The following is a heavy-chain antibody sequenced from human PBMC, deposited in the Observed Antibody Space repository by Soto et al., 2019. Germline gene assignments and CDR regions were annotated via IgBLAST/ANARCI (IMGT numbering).Heavy chain of an antibody. V-gene: IGHV3-11*06. CDR3: ARALRATSPLTL. Sequence: VQLVDSGGGLVKPGGSLRLSCEASGFTFTDYHMSWIRQAPGKGLGWVALISETGRHTVYAESVQGRFSISRDNARPSVFLPMNSLRSEDPAVYFCARALRATSPLTLWGQGTPVTVTS. CDR2: ISETGRHT. CDR1: GFTFTDYH. D-gene: IGHD7-27*01. J-gene: IGHJ4*02.